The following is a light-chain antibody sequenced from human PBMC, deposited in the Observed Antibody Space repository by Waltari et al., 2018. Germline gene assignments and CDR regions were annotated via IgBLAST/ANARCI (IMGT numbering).Light chain of an antibody. CDR2: DAS. CDR1: QSISRF. J-gene: IGKJ1*01. CDR3: QKYGTLPAT. V-gene: IGKV3-20*01. Sequence: DIFLTQSPGTLSLSPGEGATLSCRASQSISRFLAWYQQKPGQAPRLLIYDASTRATGIPDRFSGSGSGTDFSLTISRLAPEDFAVYYCQKYGTLPATFGQGTKVEIK.